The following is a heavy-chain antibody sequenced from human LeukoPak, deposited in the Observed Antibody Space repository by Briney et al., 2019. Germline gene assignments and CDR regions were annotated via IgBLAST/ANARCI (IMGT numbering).Heavy chain of an antibody. CDR3: ARNRAARGVATTFDY. CDR2: IRYDGSNK. Sequence: GGSLRLSCAASGFTFSSYGMHWVRQAPGKGLEWVAFIRYDGSNKYYADSVKGRFTISRDNSKNTLYLQMNSLRSDDTAVYYCARNRAARGVATTFDYWGQGTLVTVSS. V-gene: IGHV3-30*02. CDR1: GFTFSSYG. J-gene: IGHJ4*02. D-gene: IGHD3-10*01.